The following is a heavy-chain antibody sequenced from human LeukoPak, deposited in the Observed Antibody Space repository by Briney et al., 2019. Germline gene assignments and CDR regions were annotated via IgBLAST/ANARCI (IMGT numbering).Heavy chain of an antibody. V-gene: IGHV1-69*05. J-gene: IGHJ6*03. CDR3: ARDHSSGRYDYYYYYMDV. Sequence: SVKVSCKASGGTFSSYAISWVRQAPGQGLEWMGRTIPIFGTANYAQKFQGRVTITTDESTSTAYMELSSLRSEDTAVYYCARDHSSGRYDYYYYYMDVWGKGTTVTVSS. CDR1: GGTFSSYA. D-gene: IGHD6-19*01. CDR2: TIPIFGTA.